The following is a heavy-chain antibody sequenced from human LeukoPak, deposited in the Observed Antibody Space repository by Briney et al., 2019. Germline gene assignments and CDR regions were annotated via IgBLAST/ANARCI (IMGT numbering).Heavy chain of an antibody. Sequence: ASVKVSCKASGYTFTSYYMHWVRQAPGQGLEWMGIINPSGGSTSYAQKFQGRVTMTRDTSTSTAYMELSSLRSEDTAVYYCAGGGSYDDSGYPFDYWGQGTLVTVSS. CDR1: GYTFTSYY. V-gene: IGHV1-46*01. D-gene: IGHD3-22*01. J-gene: IGHJ4*02. CDR2: INPSGGST. CDR3: AGGGSYDDSGYPFDY.